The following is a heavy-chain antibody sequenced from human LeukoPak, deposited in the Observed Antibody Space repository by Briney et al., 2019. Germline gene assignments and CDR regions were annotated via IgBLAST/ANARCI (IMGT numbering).Heavy chain of an antibody. CDR3: AYESSACYVY. D-gene: IGHD3-22*01. CDR2: FSAYNGNT. V-gene: IGHV1-18*01. CDR1: GYTFTRNG. Sequence: ASVKISCEASGYTFTRNGISWVRQAPGEGLEWMGWFSAYNGNTNYAQKFQGRVTMTTDTPTSAAYMELRSLRSDDTAVYYCAYESSACYVYWGQGTLVTVSS. J-gene: IGHJ4*02.